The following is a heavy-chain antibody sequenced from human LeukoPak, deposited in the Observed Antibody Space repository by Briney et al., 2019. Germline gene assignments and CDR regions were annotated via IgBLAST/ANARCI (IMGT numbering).Heavy chain of an antibody. J-gene: IGHJ4*02. V-gene: IGHV3-9*01. D-gene: IGHD3-10*01. CDR2: ISWNSGNI. Sequence: PGRSLRLSCAASGFTFHDSAMHWVRQAPGKGLEWVSSISWNSGNIGYADSVKGRFTISRDNVKNSLYLQMNSLKAEDTALYYCATGPNYYGTFDYWGQGTLVTVSS. CDR1: GFTFHDSA. CDR3: ATGPNYYGTFDY.